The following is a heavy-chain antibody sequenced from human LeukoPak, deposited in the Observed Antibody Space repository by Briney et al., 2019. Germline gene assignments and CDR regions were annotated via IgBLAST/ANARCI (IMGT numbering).Heavy chain of an antibody. CDR2: MNPNSGNT. CDR3: ARALRYCSGGSCYYDY. CDR1: GYTFTSYD. J-gene: IGHJ4*02. D-gene: IGHD2-15*01. Sequence: ASVTVSCKASGYTFTSYDINWVRQATGQGLEWMGWMNPNSGNTGYAQKFQGRVTMTRNTSISTAYMELSSLRSEDTAVYYCARALRYCSGGSCYYDYWGQGPLVTVSS. V-gene: IGHV1-8*01.